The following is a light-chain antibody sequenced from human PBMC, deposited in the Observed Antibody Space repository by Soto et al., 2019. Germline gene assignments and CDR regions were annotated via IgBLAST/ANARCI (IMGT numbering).Light chain of an antibody. CDR2: AAS. Sequence: DIQMTQSPSSVSASVGDRVTITCRASQNIGTWLTWYQQKPGKAPKLLIYAASTLQNGVPSTFSGGGSGTDFTLTISSLQPDDFATYYCQQASASPLTFGQGTRLEIK. CDR1: QNIGTW. V-gene: IGKV1-12*01. CDR3: QQASASPLT. J-gene: IGKJ5*01.